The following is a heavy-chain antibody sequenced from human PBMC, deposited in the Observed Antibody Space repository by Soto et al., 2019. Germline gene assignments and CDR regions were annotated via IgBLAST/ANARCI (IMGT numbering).Heavy chain of an antibody. CDR2: IIPIFGTT. D-gene: IGHD1-7*01. Sequence: SVKVSCXASGGTFSSYAISWVRQAPGQGLEWMGGIIPIFGTTNYAQRFQGRVTITADESTSTAYMELSSLRSEDTAVYYCAGPPELTRIYYYYGMDVWGQGTTVTVSS. J-gene: IGHJ6*02. V-gene: IGHV1-69*13. CDR3: AGPPELTRIYYYYGMDV. CDR1: GGTFSSYA.